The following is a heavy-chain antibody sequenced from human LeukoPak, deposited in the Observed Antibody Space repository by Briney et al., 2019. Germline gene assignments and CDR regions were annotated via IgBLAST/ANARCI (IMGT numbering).Heavy chain of an antibody. Sequence: GASVKVSCKASGYTFTGYYMHWVRQAPGQELEWMGWINPKSGGTNYAQKFQGRVTMTRDTSISTAYMELSRLRSDDTAVYYCARSIAAAGTWVHFDYWGQGTLVTVSS. CDR1: GYTFTGYY. J-gene: IGHJ4*02. CDR2: INPKSGGT. V-gene: IGHV1-2*02. CDR3: ARSIAAAGTWVHFDY. D-gene: IGHD6-13*01.